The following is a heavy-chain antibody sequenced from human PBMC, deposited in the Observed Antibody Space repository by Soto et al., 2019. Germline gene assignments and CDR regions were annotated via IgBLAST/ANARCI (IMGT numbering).Heavy chain of an antibody. CDR3: ARSPRSSPCFDY. CDR1: GYTFSNFL. J-gene: IGHJ4*02. Sequence: GESLKISCQCSGYTFSNFLIAWVRHLPRKGLEYMGIIYPGDSETRYSPSFHGKVTISADRSVGTAYLQWSSLEASDSAVYFCARSPRSSPCFDYWGQGALVPVSS. V-gene: IGHV5-51*01. CDR2: IYPGDSET. D-gene: IGHD6-13*01.